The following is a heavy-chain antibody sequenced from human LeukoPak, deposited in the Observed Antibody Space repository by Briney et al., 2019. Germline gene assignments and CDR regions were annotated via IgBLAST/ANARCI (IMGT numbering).Heavy chain of an antibody. CDR2: IYYSRTT. J-gene: IGHJ4*02. CDR3: VRHDGRSGGTMGALDS. Sequence: SETLSLTCTVSGGSISSGSHHWGWFRQSPGNGLEWIESIYYSRTTYYNPSLNSRDNIPVVTSTTQFSLQLTSVTAADTAVYYCVRHDGRSGGTMGALDSWGQGSLVTVSS. D-gene: IGHD4-23*01. V-gene: IGHV4-39*01. CDR1: GGSISSGSHH.